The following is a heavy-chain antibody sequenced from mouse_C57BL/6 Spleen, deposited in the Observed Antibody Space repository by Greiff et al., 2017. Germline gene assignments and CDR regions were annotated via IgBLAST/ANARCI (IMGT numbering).Heavy chain of an antibody. Sequence: QVQLQQPGAELVRPGSSVKLSCKASGYTFTSYWMHWVKQRPIQGLEWIGNIDPSDSETHYNKKFKNKAPLTVDKSSSTAYMQLSGLSSTDSAVYDRDLYYDYYDYAMDYGGQGTSVTVSS. CDR3: DLYYDYYDYAMDY. CDR1: GYTFTSYW. J-gene: IGHJ4*01. V-gene: IGHV1-52*01. D-gene: IGHD2-4*01. CDR2: IDPSDSET.